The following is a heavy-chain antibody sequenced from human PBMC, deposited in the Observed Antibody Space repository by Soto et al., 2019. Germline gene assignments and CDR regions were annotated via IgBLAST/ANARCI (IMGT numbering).Heavy chain of an antibody. CDR2: INTDGTYT. CDR3: AGFGYDWNGWD. Sequence: EMQLVESGGGLVQPGGSLRLSCVASRLSFRNYWVHWVRQAPGKGLEWVSRINTDGTYTSNADPVKGRFTISRDNAKNTLYLQMNSLRVDDTAVYFCAGFGYDWNGWDWGPGTLVTVSS. V-gene: IGHV3-74*01. J-gene: IGHJ4*02. D-gene: IGHD1-20*01. CDR1: RLSFRNYW.